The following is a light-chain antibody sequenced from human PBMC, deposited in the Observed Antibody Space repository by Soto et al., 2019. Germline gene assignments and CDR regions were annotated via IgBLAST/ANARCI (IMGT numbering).Light chain of an antibody. V-gene: IGLV2-23*01. CDR2: EGG. J-gene: IGLJ1*01. Sequence: SVLSQPSSVSGSPGQSITISCTGSISGVVSYLLVSWYQQYPGKAPKLIIYEGGKRPSGVSSRFYGSKSGDTASLTISGLQAEDEADYFCCSYAGSGTFYVFGTGTTVTV. CDR1: ISGVVSYLL. CDR3: CSYAGSGTFYV.